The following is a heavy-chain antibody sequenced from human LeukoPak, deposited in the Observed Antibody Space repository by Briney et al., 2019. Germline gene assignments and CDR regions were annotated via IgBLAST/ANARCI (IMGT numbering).Heavy chain of an antibody. CDR3: TKDREPDSGFDFDY. CDR2: INHNGNVN. Sequence: GGSLRLSCAASGFTFSSYWMNWARQAPGKGLEWVASINHNGNVNYYVDSVRGRFTISRDNSKNTLYLQMDSLRAEDTAIYYCTKDREPDSGFDFDYWGQGTVVTVSS. D-gene: IGHD5-12*01. J-gene: IGHJ4*01. CDR1: GFTFSSYW. V-gene: IGHV3-7*03.